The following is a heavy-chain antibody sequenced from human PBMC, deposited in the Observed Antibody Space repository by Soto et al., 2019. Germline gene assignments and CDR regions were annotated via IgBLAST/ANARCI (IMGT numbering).Heavy chain of an antibody. J-gene: IGHJ4*02. CDR3: ARHKDVVEMATIFDY. D-gene: IGHD5-12*01. CDR1: GGSVSSTNW. V-gene: IGHV4-4*02. Sequence: SETLSLTCAVSGGSVSSTNWWSWVRQSPGKGLEWIGDIYHIGSTNYNPSLRGRVTISVDTSKNQFSLKLSSVTAADTAVYYCARHKDVVEMATIFDYWGQGTLVTVSS. CDR2: IYHIGST.